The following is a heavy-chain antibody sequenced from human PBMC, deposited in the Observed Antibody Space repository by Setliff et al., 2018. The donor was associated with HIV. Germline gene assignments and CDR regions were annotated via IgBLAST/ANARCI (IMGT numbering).Heavy chain of an antibody. Sequence: ASVKVSCKTSGYTFTNYALNWVRQAPGQGLEWMGWINTNTGNPTYAQGFTGRFVFSLDTSVSTAYLQILKAEDTAVYYCARTGPSTDGYNLVIDYWGQGTLVTVSS. J-gene: IGHJ4*02. D-gene: IGHD5-12*01. CDR3: ARTGPSTDGYNLVIDY. CDR1: GYTFTNYA. V-gene: IGHV7-4-1*01. CDR2: INTNTGNP.